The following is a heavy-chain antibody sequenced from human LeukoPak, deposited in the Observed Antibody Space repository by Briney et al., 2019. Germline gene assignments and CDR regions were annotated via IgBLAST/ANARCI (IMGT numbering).Heavy chain of an antibody. Sequence: GGSLRLSCAASGFTFSTYGMHWVRQAPGKGLEWVAFIRYDGSNKYYADSEKGRFTISRDNSKNTLYLQMNSLRGEDTAVYFCAKDKDPWKSTSISDFDYWGQGTLVTVSS. J-gene: IGHJ4*02. V-gene: IGHV3-30*02. CDR2: IRYDGSNK. CDR3: AKDKDPWKSTSISDFDY. CDR1: GFTFSTYG. D-gene: IGHD1-1*01.